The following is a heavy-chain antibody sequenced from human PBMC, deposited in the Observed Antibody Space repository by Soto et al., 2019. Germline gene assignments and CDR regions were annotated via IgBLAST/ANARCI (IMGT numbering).Heavy chain of an antibody. CDR1: GYTFTSYY. Sequence: QVQLVQSGAEVKKPGASVKVSCKASGYTFTSYYMHWVRQAPGQGLEWMGIINPSGGSTSYAQKFQGRVTMTRDTSTSTVYMELSSLRSEDTAVYSCATKDSGTYGMDVWGQGTTVAVSS. V-gene: IGHV1-46*01. CDR3: ATKDSGTYGMDV. D-gene: IGHD1-1*01. J-gene: IGHJ6*02. CDR2: INPSGGST.